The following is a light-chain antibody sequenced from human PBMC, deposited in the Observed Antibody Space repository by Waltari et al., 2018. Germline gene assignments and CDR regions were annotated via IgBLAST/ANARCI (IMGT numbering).Light chain of an antibody. J-gene: IGKJ4*01. CDR2: DTS. CDR1: HSFTNY. Sequence: SCMASHSFTNYLAWYQQKPGQAPRLLIYDTSNRATGIPARFSGSGFGTDFTLTISSLEPEDFAVYYCQQRRDWPLTFGGGTKVEIK. V-gene: IGKV3-11*01. CDR3: QQRRDWPLT.